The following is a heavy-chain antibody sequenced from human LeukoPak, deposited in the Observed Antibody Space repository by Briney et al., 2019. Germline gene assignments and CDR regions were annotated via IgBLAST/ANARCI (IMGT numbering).Heavy chain of an antibody. CDR3: ARDLSAGPGDW. V-gene: IGHV3-21*01. D-gene: IGHD3-9*01. CDR2: ISSSSSYI. J-gene: IGHJ4*02. CDR1: GFTFSSYS. Sequence: GGSLRLSCAASGFTFSSYSMNWVRQAPGKGLEWVSSISSSSSYIYYADSVKGRFTISRDNAKNSLYLQMNSLRAEDTAVYYCARDLSAGPGDWWGQGTLVTVSS.